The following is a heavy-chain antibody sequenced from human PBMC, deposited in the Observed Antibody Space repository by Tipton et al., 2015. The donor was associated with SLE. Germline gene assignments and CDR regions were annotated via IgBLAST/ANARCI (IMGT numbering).Heavy chain of an antibody. CDR3: ARLLDFRY. D-gene: IGHD3-3*01. Sequence: TLSLTCTVSGGSIISYYWGWIRQPAWKGLEWIGRIYTSGSTNYNPSLKSRVTISVDTSKNQFSLQLSSVTAADTAVYYCARLLDFRYWGQGTLVTVSS. J-gene: IGHJ4*02. CDR1: GGSIISYY. CDR2: IYTSGST. V-gene: IGHV4-4*07.